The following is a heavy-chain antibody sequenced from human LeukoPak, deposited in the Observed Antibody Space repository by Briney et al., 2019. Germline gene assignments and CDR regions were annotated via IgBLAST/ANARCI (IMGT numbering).Heavy chain of an antibody. Sequence: ASVKVSCKASGYTFTSYYMHWVRQAPGQGLEWMGIINPSGGSTSYAQKFQGRVTITRNTSISTAYMELSSLRSEDTAVYYCARGLKSRGITIFGVVSYYYMDVWGKGTTVTVSS. V-gene: IGHV1-46*01. CDR1: GYTFTSYY. CDR2: INPSGGST. J-gene: IGHJ6*03. CDR3: ARGLKSRGITIFGVVSYYYMDV. D-gene: IGHD3-3*01.